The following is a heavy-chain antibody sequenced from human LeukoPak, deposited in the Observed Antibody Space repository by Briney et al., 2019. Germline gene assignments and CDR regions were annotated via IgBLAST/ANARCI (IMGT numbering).Heavy chain of an antibody. V-gene: IGHV1-24*01. CDR2: FDPGDGET. J-gene: IGHJ6*03. CDR3: ATSGITIDYYYMDV. CDR1: GYTLTELS. D-gene: IGHD3-9*01. Sequence: ASVKVSCKVSGYTLTELSMHWVRQAPGKGLEWMGGFDPGDGETIYAQKFQGRVTMTEDTSTDTAYMELSSLRSEDTAVYYCATSGITIDYYYMDVWGKGTTVTVSS.